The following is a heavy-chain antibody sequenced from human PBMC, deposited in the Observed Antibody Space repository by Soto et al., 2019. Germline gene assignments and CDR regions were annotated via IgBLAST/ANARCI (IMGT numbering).Heavy chain of an antibody. CDR2: INPSGGST. Sequence: ASVKVSCKASGYTFTSYYMHWVRQAPGQGLEWMGIINPSGGSTSYAQKFQGRVTMTRDTSTSTVYMELSSLRSEDTAVYYCARGGIEYYYDSSGYPLDYWGQGTLVTVSS. V-gene: IGHV1-46*01. CDR3: ARGGIEYYYDSSGYPLDY. J-gene: IGHJ4*02. D-gene: IGHD3-22*01. CDR1: GYTFTSYY.